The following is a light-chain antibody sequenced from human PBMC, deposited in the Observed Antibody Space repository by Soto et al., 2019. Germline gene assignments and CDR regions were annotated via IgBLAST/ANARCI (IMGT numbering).Light chain of an antibody. J-gene: IGLJ2*01. CDR1: SSDVGDYNY. CDR3: SSNAGSNNLV. CDR2: EVS. Sequence: QSALTQPPSASGTPGQSVTIPCTGTSSDVGDYNYVSWYQQHPGKAPKLVIYEVSRRPSGVPDRFSGSNSGNTASLTVSGLQAEDEADYYCSSNAGSNNLVFGGGTKLTVL. V-gene: IGLV2-8*01.